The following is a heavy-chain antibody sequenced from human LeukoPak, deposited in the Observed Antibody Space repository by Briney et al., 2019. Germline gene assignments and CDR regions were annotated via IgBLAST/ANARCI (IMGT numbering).Heavy chain of an antibody. CDR2: INPNSGGT. Sequence: ASVKVSCKASGYTFTGYYMHRVRQAPGQGLEWMGWINPNSGGTNYAQKFQGRVTMTRDTSISTAYMELSRLRSDDTAVYYCARSGGYTGWYFDLWGRGTLVTVSS. CDR1: GYTFTGYY. D-gene: IGHD3-22*01. V-gene: IGHV1-2*02. J-gene: IGHJ2*01. CDR3: ARSGGYTGWYFDL.